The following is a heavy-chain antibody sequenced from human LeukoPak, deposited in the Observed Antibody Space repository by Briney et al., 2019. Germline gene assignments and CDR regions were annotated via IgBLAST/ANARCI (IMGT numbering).Heavy chain of an antibody. Sequence: AASVKVSCKASGYTFTSYGISWVRQAPGQGLEWMGWISAYNGNTNYAQKLQGRVTMTTDTSTSTAYMELRSLRSDDTAVYYCARGTSGSGSSNLLGWFDPWGQGTLVTVSS. V-gene: IGHV1-18*01. CDR1: GYTFTSYG. CDR3: ARGTSGSGSSNLLGWFDP. J-gene: IGHJ5*02. CDR2: ISAYNGNT. D-gene: IGHD3-10*01.